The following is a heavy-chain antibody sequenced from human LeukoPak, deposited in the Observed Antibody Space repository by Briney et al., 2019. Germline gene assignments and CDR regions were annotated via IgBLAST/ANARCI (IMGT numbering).Heavy chain of an antibody. CDR2: IYYSGST. Sequence: SETLSLTFTVSGGSISNYYWSWIRQPPGKGLEWIGYIYYSGSTYYNPSLKSRVTISVDTSKNQFSLKLSSVTAADTAVYYCARDLMVRGYYYGMDVWGQGTTVTVSS. CDR1: GGSISNYY. D-gene: IGHD3-10*01. J-gene: IGHJ6*02. V-gene: IGHV4-30-4*08. CDR3: ARDLMVRGYYYGMDV.